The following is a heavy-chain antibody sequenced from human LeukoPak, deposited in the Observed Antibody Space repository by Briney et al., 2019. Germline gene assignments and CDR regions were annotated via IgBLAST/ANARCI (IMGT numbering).Heavy chain of an antibody. CDR1: RGSISSSSYY. D-gene: IGHD6-13*01. CDR2: IYYSGST. J-gene: IGHJ5*02. Sequence: SETLSLTCTVSRGSISSSSYYWGWIRQPPGKGLEWIGSIYYSGSTYYNPSLKSRVTISVDTSKNQFSLKLSSVTAADTAVYYCARLSSWPLNWFDPWGQGTLVTVSS. V-gene: IGHV4-39*01. CDR3: ARLSSWPLNWFDP.